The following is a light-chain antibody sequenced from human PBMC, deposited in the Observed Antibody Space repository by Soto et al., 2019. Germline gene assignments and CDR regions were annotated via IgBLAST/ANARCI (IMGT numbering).Light chain of an antibody. V-gene: IGKV3D-15*01. J-gene: IGKJ1*01. CDR3: QQYDNWPPWT. Sequence: EIVMTQSPATLSVSPGERATLSCRASEDIGKTLAWYQQKPGQAPRLLIYATSTRATGIPARFSGSGSGTEFSLTISSLQAEDFAIYYCQQYDNWPPWTFGQGTKVDIK. CDR2: ATS. CDR1: EDIGKT.